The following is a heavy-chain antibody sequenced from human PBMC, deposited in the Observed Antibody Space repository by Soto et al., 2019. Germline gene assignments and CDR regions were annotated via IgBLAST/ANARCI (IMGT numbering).Heavy chain of an antibody. CDR3: ARAAARYCSSTSCSRRYYFDY. Sequence: ASVKVSCKASGYTFTGYYMHWVRPAPGQGLKWMGWINTNSGGTNYAQKFQGWVTMTRDTSISTAYMELSRLRSDDTAVYYCARAAARYCSSTSCSRRYYFDYWGQGTLVTVSS. CDR1: GYTFTGYY. V-gene: IGHV1-2*04. D-gene: IGHD2-2*01. CDR2: INTNSGGT. J-gene: IGHJ4*02.